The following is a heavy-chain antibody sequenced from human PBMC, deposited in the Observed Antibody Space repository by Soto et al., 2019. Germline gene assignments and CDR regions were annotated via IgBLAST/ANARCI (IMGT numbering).Heavy chain of an antibody. D-gene: IGHD3-22*01. J-gene: IGHJ3*02. Sequence: GGSLRLSCAASGFTVSSYRMSWVRQAPGKGLEWVSAISGSGGSTYYADSVKGRFTISRDNSKNTLYLQMNSLRAEDTAVYYCAKPPYYYDSSGYYYVEGAAFDIWGQGTMVTVSS. CDR2: ISGSGGST. V-gene: IGHV3-23*01. CDR1: GFTVSSYR. CDR3: AKPPYYYDSSGYYYVEGAAFDI.